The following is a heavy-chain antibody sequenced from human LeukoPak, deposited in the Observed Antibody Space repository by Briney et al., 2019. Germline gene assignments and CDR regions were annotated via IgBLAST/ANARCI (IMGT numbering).Heavy chain of an antibody. CDR3: ATVGTRVTTFDY. D-gene: IGHD2-21*02. CDR1: GYTLTELS. J-gene: IGHJ4*02. CDR2: FYPEDGET. Sequence: WASVKVSCKVSGYTLTELSIHWVGQAPGKGVEWMGGFYPEDGETHYAQMFQGTVTMSEDTSTDTAYMEMSLRRPEDTALYFRATVGTRVTTFDYWGQGTLVTVSS. V-gene: IGHV1-24*01.